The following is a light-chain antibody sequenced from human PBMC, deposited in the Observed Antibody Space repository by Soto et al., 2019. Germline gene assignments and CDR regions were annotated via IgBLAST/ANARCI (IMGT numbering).Light chain of an antibody. CDR2: EVS. Sequence: QSALTQPASVSGSPGQSITISCTGTSSDVGGYNYVSWYQQHPGKAPKLMISEVSNRPSGVSNRFSGSKSGNTASLTISGLQAEDEADYYCSSYTSSTYVVFGGGTKLTVL. CDR3: SSYTSSTYVV. V-gene: IGLV2-14*01. CDR1: SSDVGGYNY. J-gene: IGLJ2*01.